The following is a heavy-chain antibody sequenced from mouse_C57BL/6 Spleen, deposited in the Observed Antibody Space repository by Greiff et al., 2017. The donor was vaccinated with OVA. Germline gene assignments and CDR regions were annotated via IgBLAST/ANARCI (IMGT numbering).Heavy chain of an antibody. Sequence: EVHLVESGEGLVKPGGSLKLSCAASGFTFSSYAMSWVRQTPEKRLEWVAYISSGGDYIYYADTVKGRFTISRDNARNTLYLQMSSLKSEDTAMYYCTRGEAYYSNPYWYFDVWGTGTTVTVSS. CDR3: TRGEAYYSNPYWYFDV. CDR1: GFTFSSYA. V-gene: IGHV5-9-1*02. D-gene: IGHD2-5*01. J-gene: IGHJ1*03. CDR2: ISSGGDYI.